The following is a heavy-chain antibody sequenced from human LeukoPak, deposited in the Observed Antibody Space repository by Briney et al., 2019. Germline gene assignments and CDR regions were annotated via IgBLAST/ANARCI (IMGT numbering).Heavy chain of an antibody. V-gene: IGHV3-23*01. Sequence: PGGSLRLSCAASGFTFSSYAMSWIRQAPGKGLEWVSAIGGSGGSTYHADSVKGRFTISRDNSKNTLYLQMNSLRAEDTAIYYCAKEYDNSGYYYVAYWGQGTLVTVSS. D-gene: IGHD3-22*01. CDR3: AKEYDNSGYYYVAY. CDR2: IGGSGGST. J-gene: IGHJ4*02. CDR1: GFTFSSYA.